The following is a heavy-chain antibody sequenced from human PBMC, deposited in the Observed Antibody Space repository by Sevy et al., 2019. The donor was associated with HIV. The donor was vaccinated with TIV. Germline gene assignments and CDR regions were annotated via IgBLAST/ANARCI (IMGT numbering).Heavy chain of an antibody. Sequence: GGSLRLSCAASGFTFSTYGMHWVRQAPGKGLEWVAFIRYDGSNKYYADSVKGRFTISRDNSKNTRYLQMNSRSAEDTAVYYCAKENSYGDYFDYWGQGTLVTVSS. V-gene: IGHV3-30*02. CDR2: IRYDGSNK. D-gene: IGHD5-18*01. CDR1: GFTFSTYG. CDR3: AKENSYGDYFDY. J-gene: IGHJ4*02.